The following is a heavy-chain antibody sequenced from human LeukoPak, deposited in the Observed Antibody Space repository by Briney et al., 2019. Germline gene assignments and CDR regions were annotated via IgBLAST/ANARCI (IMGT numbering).Heavy chain of an antibody. CDR3: ARSRYYDSSGYNPTYYFNY. J-gene: IGHJ4*02. CDR1: GDSFIGPY. CDR2: IYYPVDT. Sequence: SETLSLTCTVSGDSFIGPYWSWIRQAPGKGLEWIGYIYYPVDTNYNPSLQSRVTMSVDISKKQFSLRLTSVTAADTAVYYCARSRYYDSSGYNPTYYFNYWGQGILVTVSS. V-gene: IGHV4-59*11. D-gene: IGHD3-22*01.